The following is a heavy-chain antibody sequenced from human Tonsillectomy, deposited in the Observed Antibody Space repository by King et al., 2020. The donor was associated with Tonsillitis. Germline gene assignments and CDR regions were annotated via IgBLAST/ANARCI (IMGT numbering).Heavy chain of an antibody. V-gene: IGHV4-59*01. CDR1: VGSISSYH. CDR2: IYYSGST. Sequence: VQLQESGPGLVKPSETLSLTCTVSVGSISSYHWSWIRQPPGKGLEWIGYIYYSGSTNYNPSLKSRVTISVDTSKNQFSLKLSSVTAADTAVYYCARVEYGYGSHVDYWGQGTLVTVSS. D-gene: IGHD5-18*01. J-gene: IGHJ4*02. CDR3: ARVEYGYGSHVDY.